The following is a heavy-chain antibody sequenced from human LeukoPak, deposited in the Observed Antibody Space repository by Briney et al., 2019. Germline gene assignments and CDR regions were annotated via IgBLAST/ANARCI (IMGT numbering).Heavy chain of an antibody. D-gene: IGHD3-3*01. V-gene: IGHV4-34*01. J-gene: IGHJ4*02. CDR1: GGSFSGYY. CDR2: INHSGST. CDR3: ARSRVWSDYWGYFDY. Sequence: SETLSLTCAVYGGSFSGYYWSWIRQPPGEGLEWIGEINHSGSTNYNPSLKSRVTISVDTSKNQFSLKLSSVTAADTAVYYCARSRVWSDYWGYFDYWGQGILVTVSS.